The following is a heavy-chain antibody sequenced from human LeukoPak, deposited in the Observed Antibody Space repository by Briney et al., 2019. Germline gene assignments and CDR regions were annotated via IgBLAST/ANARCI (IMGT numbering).Heavy chain of an antibody. J-gene: IGHJ4*02. CDR3: ARGPNYDFWSGYLGYFDY. V-gene: IGHV3-30-3*01. CDR2: ISYDGSNK. CDR1: GSTFSSYA. Sequence: GGSLRLSCAASGSTFSSYAMHWVRQAPGKGLEWVAVISYDGSNKYYADSVKGRFTISRDNSKNTLYLQMNSLRAEDTAVYYCARGPNYDFWSGYLGYFDYWGQGTLVTVSS. D-gene: IGHD3-3*01.